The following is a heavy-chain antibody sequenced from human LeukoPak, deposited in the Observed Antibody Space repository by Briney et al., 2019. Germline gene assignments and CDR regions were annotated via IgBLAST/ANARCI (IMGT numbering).Heavy chain of an antibody. CDR1: GYTFTSSY. Sequence: ASVKVSCKASGYTFTSSYTYWVRQAPGQGLECMGIINPSGGSTSYAQNFHGRLTMTRDTSTSTVYMELSSLRSEDTAMYYCARGRDYGSHFDFWGQGTLVTVSS. V-gene: IGHV1-46*01. J-gene: IGHJ4*02. CDR2: INPSGGST. CDR3: ARGRDYGSHFDF. D-gene: IGHD3-10*01.